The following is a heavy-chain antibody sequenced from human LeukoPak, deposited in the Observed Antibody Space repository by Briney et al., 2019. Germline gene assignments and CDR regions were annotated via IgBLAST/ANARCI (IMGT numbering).Heavy chain of an antibody. CDR1: GFTFSSYG. V-gene: IGHV3-30*18. J-gene: IGHJ6*02. CDR2: ISYDGSNK. CDR3: AKDRRYSGYDYTYYYYYGMDV. Sequence: PGGSLRLSCAASGFTFSSYGMYWVRQAPGKGLEWVAVISYDGSNKYYADSVKGRFTISRDNSKNTLYLQMNSLRAEDTAVYYCAKDRRYSGYDYTYYYYYGMDVWGQGTTVTVSS. D-gene: IGHD5-12*01.